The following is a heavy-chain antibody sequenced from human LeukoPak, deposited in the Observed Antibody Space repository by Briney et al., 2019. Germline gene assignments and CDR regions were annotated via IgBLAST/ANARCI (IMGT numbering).Heavy chain of an antibody. Sequence: GGSLRLSCAASGFTFSSYAVSWVRQAPGKGLGWVSAISGGGGSTYYADSVKGRFTISRDNSKNTLYLQMNSLRAEDTAVYYCAKATHFYYYGMDVWGQGTTVTVSS. CDR3: AKATHFYYYGMDV. CDR1: GFTFSSYA. J-gene: IGHJ6*02. V-gene: IGHV3-23*01. CDR2: ISGGGGST.